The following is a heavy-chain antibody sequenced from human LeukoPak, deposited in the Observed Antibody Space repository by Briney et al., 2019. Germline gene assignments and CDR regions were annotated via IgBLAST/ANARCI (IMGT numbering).Heavy chain of an antibody. CDR1: GFTFSSSA. CDR3: ARIHPYYYGSGSYLMGYYYFGMDV. D-gene: IGHD3-10*01. CDR2: ISGSGGGT. Sequence: GGSLRLSCATSGFTFSSSAMSWVRQPPGKGLAWVSTISGSGGGTYYADSVEGRFTISRDSAKNSLYLQMNSLRVEDTALYYCARIHPYYYGSGSYLMGYYYFGMDVWGQGTTVTVSS. V-gene: IGHV3-23*01. J-gene: IGHJ6*02.